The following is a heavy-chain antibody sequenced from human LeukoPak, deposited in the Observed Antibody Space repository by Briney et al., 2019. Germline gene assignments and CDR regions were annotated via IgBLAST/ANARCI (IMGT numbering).Heavy chain of an antibody. CDR1: GFTFSSYA. CDR2: INSNGGST. D-gene: IGHD3-9*01. CDR3: ARSSHYDILTGYLDY. V-gene: IGHV3-64*02. Sequence: GGSLRLSCAASGFTFSSYAMHWVRQAPGKGLEYVSAINSNGGSTYYADSVKGRFTVSRDNSKNTLYLQMGSLRAEDTAVFYCARSSHYDILTGYLDYWGQGTLVTVSS. J-gene: IGHJ4*02.